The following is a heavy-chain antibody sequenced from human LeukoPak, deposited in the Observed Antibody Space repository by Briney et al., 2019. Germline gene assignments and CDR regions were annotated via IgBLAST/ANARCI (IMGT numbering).Heavy chain of an antibody. D-gene: IGHD3-10*01. CDR2: INAGNGNT. J-gene: IGHJ4*02. Sequence: GASVKVSCKASGYTFTSYYMHWVRQAPGQRLEWMGWINAGNGNTKYSQKFQGRVTITRDTSASTAYMELSSLRSEDTAVYYCARRGYGSGSFDYWGQGTLVTVSS. CDR3: ARRGYGSGSFDY. CDR1: GYTFTSYY. V-gene: IGHV1-3*01.